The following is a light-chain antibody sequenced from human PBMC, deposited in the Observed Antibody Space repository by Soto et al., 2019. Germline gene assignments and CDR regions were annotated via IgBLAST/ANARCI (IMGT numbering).Light chain of an antibody. CDR1: PSVTNY. CDR3: QQRNIWPPVT. V-gene: IGKV3-11*01. J-gene: IGKJ5*01. CDR2: GAF. Sequence: EIVLTQAPATLSLSPGERATLSCRASPSVTNYLAWYQQKPGQPPRLLIYGAFNRAAGIPARFSGRGSGTDFTLTISSLEPDDSAVYYCQQRNIWPPVTFGQGTRLEMK.